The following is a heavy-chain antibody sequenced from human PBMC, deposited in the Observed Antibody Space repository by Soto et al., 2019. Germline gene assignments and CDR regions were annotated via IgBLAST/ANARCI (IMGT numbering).Heavy chain of an antibody. CDR3: VRDEKTLARVGGMDV. V-gene: IGHV3-30*03. D-gene: IGHD6-6*01. J-gene: IGHJ6*02. Sequence: PGGSLRLSCAASGFTFSSYGMHWVRQAPGKGLEWVAVISYDGSNKYYADSMKGRFTTSRDTSKNTLYLQMNSLRAEDTAVYYCVRDEKTLARVGGMDVWGQGTTVTVSS. CDR1: GFTFSSYG. CDR2: ISYDGSNK.